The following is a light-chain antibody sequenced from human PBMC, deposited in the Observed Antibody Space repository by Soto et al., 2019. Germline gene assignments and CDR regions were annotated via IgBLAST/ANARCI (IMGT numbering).Light chain of an antibody. CDR1: SSDVGFYNY. Sequence: QSALTQPASVSGSPGQSITISCSGTSSDVGFYNYVSWFQQYPGKAPKLMIFEVTNRPSGVSDRLSGSKFDNTASLTISGLQAVVEADYFCPSFTPSSTWVFGGGTKLPFL. CDR2: EVT. J-gene: IGLJ3*02. V-gene: IGLV2-14*01. CDR3: PSFTPSSTWV.